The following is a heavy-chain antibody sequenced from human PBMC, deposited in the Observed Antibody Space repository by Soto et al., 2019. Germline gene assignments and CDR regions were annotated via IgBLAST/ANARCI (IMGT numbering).Heavy chain of an antibody. V-gene: IGHV3-23*01. CDR1: GFTFSSYA. D-gene: IGHD3-16*02. CDR2: ISGSGGST. J-gene: IGHJ3*02. CDR3: AKDDMITFGGVIVGVDAFDI. Sequence: GGSLRLSCAASGFTFSSYAMSWVRQAPGKGLEWVSAISGSGGSTYYADSVKGRFTISRDNSKNTLYLQMNSLRAEDTAVYYCAKDDMITFGGVIVGVDAFDIWGQGTMVTVSS.